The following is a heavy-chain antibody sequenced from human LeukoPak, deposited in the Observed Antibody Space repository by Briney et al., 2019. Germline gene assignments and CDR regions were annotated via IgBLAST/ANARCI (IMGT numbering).Heavy chain of an antibody. V-gene: IGHV3-20*04. CDR2: INWNGGST. D-gene: IGHD3-10*01. CDR3: ARGHYGSGSYNNWFDP. J-gene: IGHJ5*02. Sequence: GGSLRLSCAASGFIFADYGMSWVRQVPGKGLEWVSGINWNGGSTGYADSVKGRFTISRDNAKNSLYLQMNSLRAEDTALYYCARGHYGSGSYNNWFDPWGQGTLVTVSS. CDR1: GFIFADYG.